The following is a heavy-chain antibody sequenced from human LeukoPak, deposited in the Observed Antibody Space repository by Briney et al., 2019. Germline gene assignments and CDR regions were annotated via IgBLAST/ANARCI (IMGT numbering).Heavy chain of an antibody. CDR1: GFTFDDYA. Sequence: PGGSLRLSCAASGFTFDDYAMHWVRQAPGKGLEWVSGISWNSGSIGYADSVKGRFTISRDNAKNSLYLQMNSLRAEDTAVYYCASGGYDVDIWGQGTMVTVSS. D-gene: IGHD1-26*01. V-gene: IGHV3-9*01. CDR2: ISWNSGSI. CDR3: ASGGYDVDI. J-gene: IGHJ3*02.